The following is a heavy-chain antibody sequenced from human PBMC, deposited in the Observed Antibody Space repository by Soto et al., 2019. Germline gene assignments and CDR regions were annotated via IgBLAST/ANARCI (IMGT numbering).Heavy chain of an antibody. CDR1: GGSVRGSY. CDR3: ASLGASKIRGVINNWFDH. Sequence: SYTLALSCAVCGGSVRGSYGSVIRQPPGKGLEGIGEIDHSGSTNYTASVKSRVTISIDTSKNQFSLKLSSVTAAGTAVYYCASLGASKIRGVINNWFDHWGQGALVTVSS. J-gene: IGHJ5*02. V-gene: IGHV4-34*01. CDR2: IDHSGST. D-gene: IGHD3-10*01.